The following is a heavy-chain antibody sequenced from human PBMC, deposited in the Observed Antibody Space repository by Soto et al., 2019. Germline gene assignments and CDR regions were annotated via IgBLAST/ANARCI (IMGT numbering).Heavy chain of an antibody. J-gene: IGHJ4*02. V-gene: IGHV4-59*01. D-gene: IGHD4-17*01. Sequence: SETLSLTCTVSGGSISSYYWSWIRQPPGKGLEWIGYIYYSGSTNYNPSLKSRVTISVDTSKNQFSLKLSSVTAADTAVYYCARVHDYGDHYFDYWGQGTLVTVSS. CDR2: IYYSGST. CDR3: ARVHDYGDHYFDY. CDR1: GGSISSYY.